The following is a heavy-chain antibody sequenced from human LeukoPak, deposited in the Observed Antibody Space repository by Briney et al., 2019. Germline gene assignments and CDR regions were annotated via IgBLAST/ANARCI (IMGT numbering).Heavy chain of an antibody. V-gene: IGHV4-34*01. CDR1: GGSFSGYY. J-gene: IGHJ4*02. Sequence: PSETLSLTCAVYGGSFSGYYWSWIRQPPGKGLEWIGEINHSGSTNYNPSLKSRVTISVDTSKNQLSLKLSSVTAADTAVYYCARAHEGFWSGYPLGYWGQGTLVTVSS. CDR2: INHSGST. D-gene: IGHD3-3*01. CDR3: ARAHEGFWSGYPLGY.